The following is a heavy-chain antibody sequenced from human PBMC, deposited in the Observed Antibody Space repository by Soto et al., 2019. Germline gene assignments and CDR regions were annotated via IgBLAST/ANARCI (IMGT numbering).Heavy chain of an antibody. Sequence: SVKVSCKASGGTFSSYAISWVRQAPGQGLEWMGGIIPIFGTANYAQKFQDRVTITADESTSTAYMELSSLRSEDTAVYYCARVSFPGSYYYYYYGMDVWGQGTTVTVSS. J-gene: IGHJ6*02. CDR2: IIPIFGTA. V-gene: IGHV1-69*13. CDR3: ARVSFPGSYYYYYYGMDV. CDR1: GGTFSSYA. D-gene: IGHD3-10*01.